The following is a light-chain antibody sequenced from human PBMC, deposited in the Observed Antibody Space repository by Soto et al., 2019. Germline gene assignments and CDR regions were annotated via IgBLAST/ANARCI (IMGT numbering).Light chain of an antibody. CDR1: QSVSSSF. CDR2: GAS. V-gene: IGKV3-20*01. J-gene: IGKJ4*01. Sequence: EIVLTQSPGTLSLSPGERATLSCRASQSVSSSFLAWYQQKPGQAPRLLIYGASSRATGIPDRFSGSGSGTDFTLTISRLEPGDFAAYYCQQYNSSPSTFGGGTTVEIK. CDR3: QQYNSSPST.